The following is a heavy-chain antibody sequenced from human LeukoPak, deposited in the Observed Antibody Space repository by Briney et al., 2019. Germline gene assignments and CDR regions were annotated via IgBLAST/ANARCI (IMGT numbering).Heavy chain of an antibody. Sequence: SETLSLTCTVSGASISSGRNYWGWVRQSTGKGLEWIASVYFSGSSQYNPSLVSRAFISVDSSKNQVSLRLDSVTAADSAVYHCARHLSGTTTAHYFDLWGQGTLVTVSS. J-gene: IGHJ4*02. CDR1: GASISSGRNY. CDR2: VYFSGSS. V-gene: IGHV4-39*01. CDR3: ARHLSGTTTAHYFDL. D-gene: IGHD4-17*01.